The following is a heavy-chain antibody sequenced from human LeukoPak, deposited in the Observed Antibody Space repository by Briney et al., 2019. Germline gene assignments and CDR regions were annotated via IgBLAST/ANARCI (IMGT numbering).Heavy chain of an antibody. V-gene: IGHV3-21*04. CDR1: GFTFSSYS. D-gene: IGHD6-19*01. J-gene: IGHJ4*02. CDR2: ISSSSSYI. CDR3: AKYSSGWYVPPSFDY. Sequence: GGSLRLSCAASGFTFSSYSMNWVRQAPGKGLEWVSSISSSSSYIYYADSVKGRFTISRDNAKNSLHLQMNSLRAEDTAVYHCAKYSSGWYVPPSFDYWGQGTLVTVSS.